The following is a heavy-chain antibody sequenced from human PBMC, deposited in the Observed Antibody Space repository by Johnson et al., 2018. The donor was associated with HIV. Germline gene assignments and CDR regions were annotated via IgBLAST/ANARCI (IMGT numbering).Heavy chain of an antibody. CDR3: AKVGATVITPRGEAFDI. V-gene: IGHV3-30-3*01. Sequence: QVQLVESGGGVVQPGRSLRLSCAASGFTFRSYSMHWVRQAPGKGLEWVAVISYGARNEYYADSVKGRFTISRDNSKNTLDLQMNSLRAEDTAVYYCAKVGATVITPRGEAFDIWGQGTMVTVSS. CDR2: ISYGARNE. CDR1: GFTFRSYS. D-gene: IGHD4-23*01. J-gene: IGHJ3*02.